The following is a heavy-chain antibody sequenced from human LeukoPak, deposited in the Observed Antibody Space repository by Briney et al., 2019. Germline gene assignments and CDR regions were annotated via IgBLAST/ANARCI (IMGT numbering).Heavy chain of an antibody. Sequence: GGSLRLSCAASGFTFSNYAISWVRQAPGKGLEWVSSISASGVRTYYADSVKGRFTISRDNSKNTVSLQMTSLRAEDTAVYYCAKAQGQWLAPLGYWGQGTLVTVSS. V-gene: IGHV3-23*01. D-gene: IGHD6-19*01. CDR1: GFTFSNYA. CDR2: ISASGVRT. J-gene: IGHJ4*02. CDR3: AKAQGQWLAPLGY.